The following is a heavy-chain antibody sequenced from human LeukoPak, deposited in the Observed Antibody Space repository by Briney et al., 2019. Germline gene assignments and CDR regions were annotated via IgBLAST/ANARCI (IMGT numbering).Heavy chain of an antibody. CDR3: ARELSCSSTSCYDY. D-gene: IGHD2-2*01. J-gene: IGHJ4*02. CDR1: RGSISSDDYY. CDR2: IYYSGST. Sequence: PSETLPLTCTVSRGSISSDDYYWSWLRQPPGKGLEWIGYIYYSGSTYYNPSLKSRVTISVDTSKNQSSLKLSSVTAADTAVYYCARELSCSSTSCYDYWGQGTLVTVSS. V-gene: IGHV4-30-4*01.